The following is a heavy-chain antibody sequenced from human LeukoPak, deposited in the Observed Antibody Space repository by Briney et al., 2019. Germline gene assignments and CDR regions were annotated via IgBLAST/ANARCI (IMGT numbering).Heavy chain of an antibody. CDR3: ARDETSYYDSSGYHDY. V-gene: IGHV3-11*01. Sequence: PGGSLRLSCAASGFTFSDYYMSWIRQAPRKGLEWVSYISSSGSTIYYADSVKGRFTISRDNPKNSLYLQMNSLRAEDTAVYYCARDETSYYDSSGYHDYWGQGTLVTVSS. J-gene: IGHJ4*02. D-gene: IGHD3-22*01. CDR2: ISSSGSTI. CDR1: GFTFSDYY.